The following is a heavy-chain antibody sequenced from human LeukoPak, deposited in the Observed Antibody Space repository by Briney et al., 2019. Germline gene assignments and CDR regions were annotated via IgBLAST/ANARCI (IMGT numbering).Heavy chain of an antibody. CDR2: INHSGST. CDR1: GGSFSGYY. V-gene: IGHV4-34*01. Sequence: NPSETLSLTCAVYGGSFSGYYWSWIRQPPGKGLEWIGEINHSGSTNYNPSLKSRVTISVDTSKKQFSLKLSSVTAADTAVYYCARVGYSYGIAFDIWGQGTMVTVSS. CDR3: ARVGYSYGIAFDI. D-gene: IGHD5-18*01. J-gene: IGHJ3*02.